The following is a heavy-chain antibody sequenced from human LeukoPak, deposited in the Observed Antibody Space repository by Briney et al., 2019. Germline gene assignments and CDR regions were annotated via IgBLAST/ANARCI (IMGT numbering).Heavy chain of an antibody. CDR2: MNQDGSAK. D-gene: IGHD3-16*01. Sequence: GGSLRLSCAASGFTFSDSWMSWVRQAPGKGLEWVANMNQDGSAKGYVDSVKSRFTISRDNARNSLYLQMSSLRPEDTAVYYCATYTHWVAGDVWGQGTTVTVSS. V-gene: IGHV3-7*01. CDR1: GFTFSDSW. J-gene: IGHJ6*02. CDR3: ATYTHWVAGDV.